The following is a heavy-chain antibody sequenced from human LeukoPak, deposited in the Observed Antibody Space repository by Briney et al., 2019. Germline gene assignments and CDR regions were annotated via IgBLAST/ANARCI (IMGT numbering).Heavy chain of an antibody. CDR1: GFTFSSFS. J-gene: IGHJ6*02. Sequence: PGGSLRLSCAASGFTFSSFSMIWVRQAPGKGLEWVSSTSSSSAYTFYAESGKGRFTISRDNSKNTLYLQMNSLRAEDTAVYYCARDLTVTTVYYYGMDVWGQGTTVTVSS. D-gene: IGHD4-17*01. CDR3: ARDLTVTTVYYYGMDV. CDR2: TSSSSAYT. V-gene: IGHV3-21*01.